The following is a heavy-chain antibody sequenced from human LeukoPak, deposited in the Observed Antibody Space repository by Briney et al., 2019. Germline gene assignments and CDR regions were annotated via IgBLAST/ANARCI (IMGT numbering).Heavy chain of an antibody. CDR1: GFTFSSFR. D-gene: IGHD3-22*01. J-gene: IGHJ4*02. CDR2: IKQDGSEK. CDR3: ARSSGCSYDFDY. Sequence: GGSLRLCCAASGFTFSSFRMSWVRQAPGKGLEWVANIKQDGSEKYYVDSVKGRFTISRDNAKNSLYLQMNSLRAEDTAVYYCARSSGCSYDFDYWAQGTLVTISS. V-gene: IGHV3-7*01.